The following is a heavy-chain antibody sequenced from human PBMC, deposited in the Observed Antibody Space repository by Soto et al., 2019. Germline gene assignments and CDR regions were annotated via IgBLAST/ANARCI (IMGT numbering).Heavy chain of an antibody. J-gene: IGHJ4*02. V-gene: IGHV1-18*01. D-gene: IGHD2-15*01. CDR2: ISAYNGNT. Sequence: QVQLVQSGAEVKEPGASVKVSCKASGYTFTSYVISWVRQAPGQGLEWMGGISAYNGNTNYAQKLQGRVTMTTDTSTSTAYMELRSLRSDDTAVYYCVVAAQPYYFDYWGQGTLVTVSS. CDR1: GYTFTSYV. CDR3: VVAAQPYYFDY.